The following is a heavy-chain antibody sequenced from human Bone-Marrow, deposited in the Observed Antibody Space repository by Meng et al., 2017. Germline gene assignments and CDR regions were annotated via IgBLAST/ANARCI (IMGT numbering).Heavy chain of an antibody. CDR2: IYYSGST. J-gene: IGHJ4*02. CDR1: GGSIDSVDYY. D-gene: IGHD2-2*01. Sequence: QVQLQESGPGLVKPSQTLSRTCTGSGGSIDSVDYYWYWIRQPPGKGLEWIGHIYYSGSTYYNPSLKSRATISIDTSKNQFSLKLSSVTAADTAVYYCARHEFGLPTAAFDHWGQGTLVTVSS. CDR3: ARHEFGLPTAAFDH. V-gene: IGHV4-30-4*01.